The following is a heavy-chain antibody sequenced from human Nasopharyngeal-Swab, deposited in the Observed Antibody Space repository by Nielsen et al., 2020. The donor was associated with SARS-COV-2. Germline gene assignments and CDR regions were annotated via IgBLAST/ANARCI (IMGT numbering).Heavy chain of an antibody. CDR2: ISGSDHTT. Sequence: GGSLRLSCAASEFTFRSYAISWVRQAPGKGLEWVSVISGSDHTTYYADSVKGRFTISRDNSKNTVNLQMNSLRVEDTAIYYCAKDRDSGDDSDDYYHYYGMDVWGQGTTVTVSS. V-gene: IGHV3-23*01. CDR3: AKDRDSGDDSDDYYHYYGMDV. CDR1: EFTFRSYA. J-gene: IGHJ6*02. D-gene: IGHD5-12*01.